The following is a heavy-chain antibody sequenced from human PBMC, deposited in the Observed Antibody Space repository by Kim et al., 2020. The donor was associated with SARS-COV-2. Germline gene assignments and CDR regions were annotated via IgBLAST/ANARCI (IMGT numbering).Heavy chain of an antibody. V-gene: IGHV5-51*01. Sequence: GESLKISCKGSGYSFTNYWIAWVRQKPGKGLEWMGIIYPGDSDARYSPSLQGQVTMSADRSISTAYLQWSSLKASDTAMYYCAKGTPVPGDHHDAFDIWGQGTMVTVSS. J-gene: IGHJ3*02. CDR3: AKGTPVPGDHHDAFDI. D-gene: IGHD7-27*01. CDR2: IYPGDSDA. CDR1: GYSFTNYW.